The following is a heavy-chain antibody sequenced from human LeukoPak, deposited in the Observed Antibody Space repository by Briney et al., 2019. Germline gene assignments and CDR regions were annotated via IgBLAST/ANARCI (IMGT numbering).Heavy chain of an antibody. V-gene: IGHV3-23*01. CDR2: ISGNGGST. CDR3: ARDPGAFPYFFDC. CDR1: QFNFNKFG. D-gene: IGHD4/OR15-4a*01. Sequence: GGSLRLSCAPSQFNFNKFGMTWVRQAPGKGLEWVSSISGNGGSTQYADSVQGRFAISRDNSKNTLYLQMNSLRVEDTAVYFCARDPGAFPYFFDCWGQGTLVTVSS. J-gene: IGHJ4*02.